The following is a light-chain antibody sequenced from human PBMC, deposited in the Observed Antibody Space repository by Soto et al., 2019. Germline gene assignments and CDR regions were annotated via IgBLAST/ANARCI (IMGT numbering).Light chain of an antibody. J-gene: IGKJ4*01. Sequence: IQLTQSPSSLSASVGDRVTITCRASPGISNTLTWYQQKPGKPPKLLIYDASSLESGVPSRFSGSGSGTDFTLTTSSLQPEDFATYYCQQFNSYPLTFGGGTEVDIK. CDR3: QQFNSYPLT. CDR1: PGISNT. V-gene: IGKV1-13*02. CDR2: DAS.